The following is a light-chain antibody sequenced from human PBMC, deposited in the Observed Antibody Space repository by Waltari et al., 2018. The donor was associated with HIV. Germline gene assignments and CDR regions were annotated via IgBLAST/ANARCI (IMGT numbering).Light chain of an antibody. V-gene: IGLV3-19*01. CDR2: DKN. J-gene: IGLJ2*01. Sequence: SSELTQYPAVSVALGQTVRITCQGDSLRTDYATWYQQKPGQAPLLVIFDKNNRPSGIPDRFSGSSSGNTASLTITGTQAEDEGDYYCNSRDKSGNFVVFGGGTKLTVL. CDR1: SLRTDY. CDR3: NSRDKSGNFVV.